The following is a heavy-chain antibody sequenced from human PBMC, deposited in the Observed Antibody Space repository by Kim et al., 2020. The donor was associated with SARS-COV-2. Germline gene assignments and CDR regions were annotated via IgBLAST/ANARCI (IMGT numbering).Heavy chain of an antibody. D-gene: IGHD3-3*01. CDR1: GYTFTSYG. CDR3: ASTRITIFGVVIALDY. J-gene: IGHJ4*02. Sequence: ASVKVSCKASGYTFTSYGISWVRQAPGQGLEWMGWISAYNGNTNYAQKLQGRVTMTTDTSTSTAYMELRSLRSDDTAVYYCASTRITIFGVVIALDYWGQGTLGTVSS. CDR2: ISAYNGNT. V-gene: IGHV1-18*01.